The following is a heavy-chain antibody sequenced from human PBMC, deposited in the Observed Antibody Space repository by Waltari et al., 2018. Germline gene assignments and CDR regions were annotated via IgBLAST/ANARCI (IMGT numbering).Heavy chain of an antibody. J-gene: IGHJ3*02. D-gene: IGHD3-10*01. CDR1: GGSFSDYS. CDR3: ARPMVRGVIKGRSAFDI. CDR2: INYDGTT. V-gene: IGHV4-34*01. Sequence: QVQLHQWGAGLLKPSATLSLTCAVYGGSFSDYSWNWIRQPPGKWLEWIGEINYDGTTYYNPSLKSRVTISVDTSKNQFSLKLSSVTAADTAVYYCARPMVRGVIKGRSAFDIWGQGTMVTVSS.